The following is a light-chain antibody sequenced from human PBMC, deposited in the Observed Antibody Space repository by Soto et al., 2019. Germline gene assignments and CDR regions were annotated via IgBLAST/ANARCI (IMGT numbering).Light chain of an antibody. J-gene: IGKJ5*01. Sequence: EIVLTQSPGTLSVSPGERATLSCRASQSVSSNLAWYQQKPGQAPRLLIYAASTRATGIPARFSGSGSGTEFTLTISSLQSEDFAVYYCQQYNNWPPITFGQGTRLEIK. CDR1: QSVSSN. CDR3: QQYNNWPPIT. CDR2: AAS. V-gene: IGKV3-15*01.